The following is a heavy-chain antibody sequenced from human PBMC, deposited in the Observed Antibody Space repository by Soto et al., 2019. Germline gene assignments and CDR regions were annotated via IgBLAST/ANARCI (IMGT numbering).Heavy chain of an antibody. J-gene: IGHJ6*02. CDR1: GGTFSSYT. CDR2: IIPILGIA. V-gene: IGHV1-69*08. CDR3: ARDHYDILPRYYYGMDV. Sequence: QVQLVQSGAEVKKPGSSVKVSCKASGGTFSSYTISWVRQAPGQGLEWMGRIIPILGIANYAQKFQGRVTITADKATSPAYMELSSLRSEDTAVYYCARDHYDILPRYYYGMDVWGQGTTVTVSS. D-gene: IGHD3-9*01.